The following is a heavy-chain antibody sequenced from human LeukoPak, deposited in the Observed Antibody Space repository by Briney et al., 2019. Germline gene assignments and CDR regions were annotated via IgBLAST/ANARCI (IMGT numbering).Heavy chain of an antibody. V-gene: IGHV3-23*01. CDR3: AKDRYCSSTSCFGSNWFDP. D-gene: IGHD2-2*01. CDR2: ISGSGGST. CDR1: GFTFSSYA. Sequence: GGSLRLSCAASGFTFSSYAMSWARQAPGKGLEWVSAISGSGGSTYYADSVKGRFTISRDNSKNTLYLQMNSLRAEDTAVYYCAKDRYCSSTSCFGSNWFDPWGQGTLVTVSS. J-gene: IGHJ5*02.